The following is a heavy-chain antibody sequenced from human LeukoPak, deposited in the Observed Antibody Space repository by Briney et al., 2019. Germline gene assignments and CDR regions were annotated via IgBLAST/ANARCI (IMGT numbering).Heavy chain of an antibody. CDR2: IYYSGST. J-gene: IGHJ4*02. V-gene: IGHV4-61*01. CDR3: ARSPQDYDSSGYYYGIARYFDY. CDR1: GYSLRNGYH. D-gene: IGHD3-22*01. Sequence: SETLSLTCTVSGYSLRNGYHWAWFRQPPGKGLEWIGYIYYSGSTNYNPSLKSRVTISVDTSKNQFSLKLSSVTAADTAVYYCARSPQDYDSSGYYYGIARYFDYWGQGTLVTVSS.